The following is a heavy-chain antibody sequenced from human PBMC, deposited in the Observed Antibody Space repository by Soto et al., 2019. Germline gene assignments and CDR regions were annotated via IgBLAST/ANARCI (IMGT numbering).Heavy chain of an antibody. Sequence: SQTLSLTCTVSGGSLITKSYSWGLLRQPPGKGLEWIGTIYYSGNTYYNPSLKSPVTISVDTSKNQFSLKLISVTAADTAVYYCAGDNNTDLLDYWGQGTPVTVSS. CDR3: AGDNNTDLLDY. D-gene: IGHD2-8*02. V-gene: IGHV4-39*02. CDR2: IYYSGNT. CDR1: GGSLITKSYS. J-gene: IGHJ4*02.